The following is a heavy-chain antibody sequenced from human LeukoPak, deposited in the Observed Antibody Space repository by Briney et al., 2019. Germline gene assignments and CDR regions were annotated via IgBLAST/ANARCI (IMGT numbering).Heavy chain of an antibody. CDR2: IYYSGST. CDR1: GGSISSSY. D-gene: IGHD4-17*01. CDR3: ARERMATTVTTRRVDRRTIDY. Sequence: SETLSLTCIVSGGSISSSYWSWIRQPPGKGLEWIGYIYYSGSTYYNPSLKSRVTISVDTSKNQFSLKLSSVTAADTAVYYCARERMATTVTTRRVDRRTIDYWGQGTLVTVSS. J-gene: IGHJ4*02. V-gene: IGHV4-59*12.